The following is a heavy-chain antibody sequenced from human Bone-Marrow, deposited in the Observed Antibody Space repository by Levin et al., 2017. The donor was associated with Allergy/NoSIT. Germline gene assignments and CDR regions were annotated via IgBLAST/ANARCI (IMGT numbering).Heavy chain of an antibody. D-gene: IGHD1-1*01. J-gene: IGHJ5*02. V-gene: IGHV4-34*01. CDR3: ARALRRSKVEGWFDP. Sequence: PSETLSLTCAVYGGSFSGYYWSWIRQPPGKGLEWIGEINHSGSTNYNPSLKSRVTISVDTSKNQFSLKLSSVTAADTAVYYCARALRRSKVEGWFDPWGQGTLVTVSS. CDR2: INHSGST. CDR1: GGSFSGYY.